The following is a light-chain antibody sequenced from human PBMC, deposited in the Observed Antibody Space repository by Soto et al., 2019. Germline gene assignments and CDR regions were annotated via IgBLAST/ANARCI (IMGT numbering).Light chain of an antibody. J-gene: IGLJ2*01. CDR3: AAWDDSLNGVV. CDR2: SNT. CDR1: SSKIGSHT. Sequence: QSVLTQPPSASGTPGQTIAISCSGGSSKIGSHTVNWYQQLPGTAPRLLIYSNTQRPSGVPDRFSGSKSGTSASLAISGLKSEYEGDYYCAAWDDSLNGVVFGGGTKLTVL. V-gene: IGLV1-44*01.